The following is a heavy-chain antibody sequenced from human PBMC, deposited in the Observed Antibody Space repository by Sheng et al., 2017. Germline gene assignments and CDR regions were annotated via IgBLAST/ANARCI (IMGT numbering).Heavy chain of an antibody. J-gene: IGHJ4*02. CDR1: GFTFRNYD. CDR3: ANRGIVARLPQYFDY. CDR2: ISNDESNK. D-gene: IGHD6-6*01. Sequence: QVQLVESGGGVVQPGRSLRLSCAASGFTFRNYDMHWVRQAPGKGLEWVAVISNDESNKYYADSVKGRFTISRDNSKNTLYLQMNSLRTEDTAVYYCANRGIVARLPQYFDYWGQGTLVTVSS. V-gene: IGHV3-30*18.